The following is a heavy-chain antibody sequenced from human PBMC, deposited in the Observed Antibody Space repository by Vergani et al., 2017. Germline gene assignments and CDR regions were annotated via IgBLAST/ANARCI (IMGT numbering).Heavy chain of an antibody. J-gene: IGHJ3*02. CDR3: AREKEVFQWLVRPDAFDI. CDR2: IYYSGST. Sequence: QLQLQESGPGLVKPSETLSLTCTVSGGSISSSSYYWGWIRQPPGKGLEWIGSIYYSGSTYYNPSLKSRVTISVDTSKNQFSLKLSSVTAADTAVYYCAREKEVFQWLVRPDAFDIWGQGTMVTVSS. CDR1: GGSISSSSYY. V-gene: IGHV4-39*02. D-gene: IGHD6-19*01.